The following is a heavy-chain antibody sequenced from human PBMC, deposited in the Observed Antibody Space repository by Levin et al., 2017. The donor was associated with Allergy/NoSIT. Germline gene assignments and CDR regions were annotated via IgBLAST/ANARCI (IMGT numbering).Heavy chain of an antibody. CDR3: ARTPTYYYGSGSYYRSYYDYYMDV. D-gene: IGHD3-10*01. V-gene: IGHV3-33*01. CDR1: GFTFSSYG. Sequence: GGSLRLSCAASGFTFSSYGMHWVRQAPGKGLEWVAVIWYDGSNKYYADSVKGRFTISRDNSKNTLYLQMNSLRAEDTAVYYCARTPTYYYGSGSYYRSYYDYYMDVWGKGTTVTVSS. J-gene: IGHJ6*03. CDR2: IWYDGSNK.